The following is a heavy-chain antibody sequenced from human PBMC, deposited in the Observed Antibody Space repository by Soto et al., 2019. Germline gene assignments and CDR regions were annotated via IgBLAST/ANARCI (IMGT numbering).Heavy chain of an antibody. CDR3: AREGVAPYYYYGMDV. J-gene: IGHJ6*02. V-gene: IGHV1-69*05. D-gene: IGHD5-12*01. CDR2: IITVFGYT. CDR1: GGTLSNYG. Sequence: GASVKVSCKASGGTLSNYGISWVRQAPGQGLEWMGGIITVFGYTNYAQKFQGRVTITTDTSTSTVHMEVRSLRSDDTSFYYCAREGVAPYYYYGMDVWGQGTPVTVSS.